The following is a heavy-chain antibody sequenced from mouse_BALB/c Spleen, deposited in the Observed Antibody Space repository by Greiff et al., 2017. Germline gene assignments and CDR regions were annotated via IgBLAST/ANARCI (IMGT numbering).Heavy chain of an antibody. CDR1: GFSLTGYG. D-gene: IGHD1-1*01. V-gene: IGHV2-6-7*01. Sequence: VQLQQSGPGLVAPSQSLSITCTVSGFSLTGYGVNWVRQPPGKGLEWLGMIWGDGSTDYNSALKSRLSISKDNSKSQVFLKMNSLQTDDTARYYCARLLRYPYYAMDYWGQGTSVTVSS. CDR2: IWGDGST. J-gene: IGHJ4*01. CDR3: ARLLRYPYYAMDY.